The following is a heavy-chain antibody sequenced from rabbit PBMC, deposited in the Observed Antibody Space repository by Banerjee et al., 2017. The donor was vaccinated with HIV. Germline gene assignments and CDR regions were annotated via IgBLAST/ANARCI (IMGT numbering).Heavy chain of an antibody. V-gene: IGHV1S45*01. CDR2: IGAAST. CDR3: ARSLGAGYAGYGYATYFNL. J-gene: IGHJ4*01. D-gene: IGHD6-1*01. CDR1: GFSFSSNYW. Sequence: QEQLEESGGALVKPEGSLTLTCTASGFSFSSNYWLCWVRQAPGKGLEWIACIGAASTFYATWAKGRFTISKTASTTVTLQMTSLTAADTATYFCARSLGAGYAGYGYATYFNLWGPGTLVTVS.